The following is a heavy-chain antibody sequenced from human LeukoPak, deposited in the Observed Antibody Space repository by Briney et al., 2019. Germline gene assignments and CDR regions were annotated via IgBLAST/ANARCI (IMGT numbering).Heavy chain of an antibody. J-gene: IGHJ5*02. D-gene: IGHD5-12*01. CDR3: ARHWVLTGYENWFDP. Sequence: SETLSLTCTVSGGSVSGYYWSWIRQPPGKGLEWIGYIYTSGTKYNPSLESRVTIPLDTSKNQFSLSLTSVTAADTAVYYCARHWVLTGYENWFDPWGQGTLVTVSS. V-gene: IGHV4-4*09. CDR2: IYTSGT. CDR1: GGSVSGYY.